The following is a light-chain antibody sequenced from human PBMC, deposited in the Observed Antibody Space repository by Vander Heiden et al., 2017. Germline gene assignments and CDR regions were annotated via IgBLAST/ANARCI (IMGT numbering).Light chain of an antibody. CDR3: ASWDESMSGVV. CDR2: MSS. Sequence: QSVLTPPPSASGSPGQGVSISCSGSESNIATNYVYWYQQHPGTAANLLIYMSSQRPSGVPERFSGSKSGTSASLAISGLRTEDEAEYYCASWDESMSGVVFGGGTKLTVL. J-gene: IGLJ2*01. V-gene: IGLV1-47*01. CDR1: ESNIATNY.